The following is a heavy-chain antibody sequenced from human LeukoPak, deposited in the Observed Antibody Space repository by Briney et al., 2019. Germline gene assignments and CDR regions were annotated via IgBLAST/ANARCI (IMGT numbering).Heavy chain of an antibody. Sequence: SETLSLTCTVSGGSISSGGYYWSWIRQHPGKGLEWIGYIYYSGSTYNNPSLKSRVTISVDTSKNQFSLKLSSVTAADTAVYYCARLGCSSTSCYLDYWGQGTLVTVSS. V-gene: IGHV4-31*03. CDR3: ARLGCSSTSCYLDY. CDR1: GGSISSGGYY. J-gene: IGHJ4*02. D-gene: IGHD2-2*01. CDR2: IYYSGST.